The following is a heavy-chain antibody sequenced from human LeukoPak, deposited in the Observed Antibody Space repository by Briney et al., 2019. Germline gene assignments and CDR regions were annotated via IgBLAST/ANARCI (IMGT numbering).Heavy chain of an antibody. D-gene: IGHD4-17*01. CDR3: ARNLRPDFDY. CDR2: PYLRSKCIR. CDR1: GDSVSSSMAA. Sequence: SHTLSLTCAISGDSVSSSMAAWSWITQSPGGRLEWLGRPYLRSKCIRDYAQIVQGPVTIDPATSKNHVSLQLNSVTPEDTAVYYCARNLRPDFDYWGRGTLVTVSS. J-gene: IGHJ4*02. V-gene: IGHV6-1*01.